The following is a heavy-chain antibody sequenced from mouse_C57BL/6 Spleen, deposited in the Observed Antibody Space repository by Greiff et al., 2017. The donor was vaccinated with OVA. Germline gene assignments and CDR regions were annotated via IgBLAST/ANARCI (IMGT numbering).Heavy chain of an antibody. D-gene: IGHD2-1*01. CDR2: IYPGDGDT. Sequence: VQLQESGPELVKPGASVKISCKASGYAFSSSWMNWVKQRPGKGLEWIGRIYPGDGDTNYNGKFKGKATLTADKSSSTAYMQLSSLTSEDAAVYFCARPGNAAWFAYWGQGTLVTVSA. J-gene: IGHJ3*01. CDR3: ARPGNAAWFAY. CDR1: GYAFSSSW. V-gene: IGHV1-82*01.